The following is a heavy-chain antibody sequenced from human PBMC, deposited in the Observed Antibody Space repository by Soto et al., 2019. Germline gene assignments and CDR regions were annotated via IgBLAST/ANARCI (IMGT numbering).Heavy chain of an antibody. CDR2: IKTKAEGVAT. D-gene: IGHD5-18*01. Sequence: GGSLRLSCEASGFTFNTAWMTWVRQAPGKGLEWVALIKTKAEGVATDYAAPVKGRFTVSRDDSKNTVYLEVNSLKTEDTAVYYCTEDTPGFGQGEFEYWGKGKPVTVSS. V-gene: IGHV3-15*01. J-gene: IGHJ4*02. CDR1: GFTFNTAW. CDR3: TEDTPGFGQGEFEY.